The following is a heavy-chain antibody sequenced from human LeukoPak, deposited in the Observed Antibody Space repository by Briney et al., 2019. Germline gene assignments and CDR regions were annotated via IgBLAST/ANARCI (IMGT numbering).Heavy chain of an antibody. CDR3: AGDSGSYQSWFDP. V-gene: IGHV4-59*01. J-gene: IGHJ5*02. Sequence: SETLSLTCTVSGGSISSYYWSWIRQPPGKGLEWLGYIYYSGSTNYNPSLKSRVTISVDTSKNQFSLKLSSVTAADTAVYYCAGDSGSYQSWFDPWGQGTLVTVSS. CDR1: GGSISSYY. CDR2: IYYSGST. D-gene: IGHD1-26*01.